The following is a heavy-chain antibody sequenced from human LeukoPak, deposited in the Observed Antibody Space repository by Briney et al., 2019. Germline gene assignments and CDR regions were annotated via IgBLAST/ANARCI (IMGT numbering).Heavy chain of an antibody. V-gene: IGHV3-23*01. CDR1: GFTFSSYA. J-gene: IGHJ4*02. CDR2: ISGSGGST. CDR3: ARNLVGATPYAFDY. D-gene: IGHD1-26*01. Sequence: GGSLRLSCAASGFTFSSYAMSWVRQAPGKGLEWVSAISGSGGSTYYADSVKGRFTISRDNSKNTLYLQMISLRAEDTAVYYCARNLVGATPYAFDYWGQGTLVTVSS.